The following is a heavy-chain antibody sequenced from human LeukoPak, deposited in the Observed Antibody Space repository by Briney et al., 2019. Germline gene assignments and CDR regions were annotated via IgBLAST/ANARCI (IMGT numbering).Heavy chain of an antibody. J-gene: IGHJ3*02. Sequence: GGSLRLSFAASGFTFSSYGMHWVRQAPGKGLEWVGLIRYDGSNKYYADSVKGRLTISRDNSKNTLYLQMKSLRAEDTAVYYCAKGDYYDSSGSYDDAFDIWGQGTMVTVSS. D-gene: IGHD3-22*01. CDR1: GFTFSSYG. CDR3: AKGDYYDSSGSYDDAFDI. CDR2: IRYDGSNK. V-gene: IGHV3-30*02.